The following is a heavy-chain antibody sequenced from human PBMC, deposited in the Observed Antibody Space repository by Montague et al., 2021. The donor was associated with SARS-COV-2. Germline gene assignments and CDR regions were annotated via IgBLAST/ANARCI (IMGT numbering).Heavy chain of an antibody. V-gene: IGHV4-34*01. Sequence: SETLSLTCAVSSGSFRGYYWSWIRQPPGKGLEWIGEINHSGSTTYNPSLESRVSMSVDTSNKQFSLKVTSVTAADTAVYYCARLGAITLVRGITKVDFSNYGMDVWGQGTTVTVSS. CDR2: INHSGST. D-gene: IGHD3-10*01. CDR1: SGSFRGYY. CDR3: ARLGAITLVRGITKVDFSNYGMDV. J-gene: IGHJ6*02.